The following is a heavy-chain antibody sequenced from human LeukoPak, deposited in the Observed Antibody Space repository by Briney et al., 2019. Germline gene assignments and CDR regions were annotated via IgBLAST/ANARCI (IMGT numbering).Heavy chain of an antibody. D-gene: IGHD3-22*01. V-gene: IGHV3-7*01. CDR2: IKQDGSDK. CDR3: ARDKYYDRYFDS. CDR1: GFTFNSNW. J-gene: IGHJ4*02. Sequence: GGSLRLSCVATGFTFNSNWMSWVRQAPGKGLEWVANIKQDGSDKYYVDAVKGRFTISRDNAKNSLYLQMNKLRAEDSAVYYCARDKYYDRYFDSWGQGNLVTVSS.